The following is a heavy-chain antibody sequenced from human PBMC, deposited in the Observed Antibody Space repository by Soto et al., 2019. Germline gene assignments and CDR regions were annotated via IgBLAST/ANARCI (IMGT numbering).Heavy chain of an antibody. CDR2: INPSGGST. Sequence: QVQLVQSGAEVKKPGASVKVSCKASGYTFTSYYMHWVRQAPGQGLEWMGIINPSGGSTRYAQKFQGRCTMTRDTSTSTVCMELSSLRSEDTAVYYCARVTPDYGDYLLDYWGQGTLVTVSS. D-gene: IGHD4-17*01. CDR1: GYTFTSYY. V-gene: IGHV1-46*01. J-gene: IGHJ4*02. CDR3: ARVTPDYGDYLLDY.